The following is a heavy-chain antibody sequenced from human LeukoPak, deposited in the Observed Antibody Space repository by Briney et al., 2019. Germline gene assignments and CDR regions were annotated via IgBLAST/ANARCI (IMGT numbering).Heavy chain of an antibody. CDR1: GITFRSDV. V-gene: IGHV3-23*01. CDR2: ISGSGDST. D-gene: IGHD6-13*01. Sequence: GGSLRLSCAASGITFRSDVMSWVRQAPGKGLEWVSGISGSGDSTYYADSVEGRFTISRDNSKNTLYLQMNSLRAEDTAVYHCAKGNRVAAAGYYYYGMDVWGQGTTVTVSS. CDR3: AKGNRVAAAGYYYYGMDV. J-gene: IGHJ6*02.